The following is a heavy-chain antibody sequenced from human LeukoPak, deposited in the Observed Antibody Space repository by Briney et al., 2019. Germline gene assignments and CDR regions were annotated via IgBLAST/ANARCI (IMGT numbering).Heavy chain of an antibody. V-gene: IGHV1-18*01. J-gene: IGHJ4*02. D-gene: IGHD6-13*01. CDR2: ISTYNGNT. CDR3: AREGIRIAAAGTIDY. Sequence: ASVKVSCKASGYTFSNYAINWVRQAPGQGLEWMGWISTYNGNTNYAQKLQDRVTMTTDTSTSTAYMELRSLRSDDTAMYYCAREGIRIAAAGTIDYWGQGTLVTVSS. CDR1: GYTFSNYA.